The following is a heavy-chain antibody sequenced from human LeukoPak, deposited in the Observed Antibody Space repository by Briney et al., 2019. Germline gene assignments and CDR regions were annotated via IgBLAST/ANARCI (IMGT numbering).Heavy chain of an antibody. J-gene: IGHJ6*02. CDR2: ISAYNGNT. Sequence: ASVKVSCKASGYTFTSYGISWVRQAPGQGLEWMGWISAYNGNTNYAQKLQGRVTMTTDTSTSTAYMELRSLRSDDTAVYYCARDDLGGNYYYYGMDVWGQGTTVTVSS. CDR1: GYTFTSYG. CDR3: ARDDLGGNYYYYGMDV. V-gene: IGHV1-18*01.